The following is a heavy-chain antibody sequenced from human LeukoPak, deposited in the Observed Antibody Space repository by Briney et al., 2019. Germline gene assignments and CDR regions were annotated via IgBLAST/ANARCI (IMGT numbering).Heavy chain of an antibody. D-gene: IGHD5-18*01. CDR3: AREMKYSYGYEASDY. Sequence: ASVKVSCKASGYTFTGYYMHWVRQAPGQGLEWMGWINPNSGGTNYAQKFQGRVTMTRDTSISTAYMELSRLRSDNTAVYYCAREMKYSYGYEASDYWGQGTLVTVSS. J-gene: IGHJ4*02. CDR1: GYTFTGYY. CDR2: INPNSGGT. V-gene: IGHV1-2*02.